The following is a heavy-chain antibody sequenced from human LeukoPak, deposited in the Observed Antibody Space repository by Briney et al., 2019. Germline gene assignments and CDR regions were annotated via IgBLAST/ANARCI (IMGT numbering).Heavy chain of an antibody. J-gene: IGHJ4*02. V-gene: IGHV1-8*01. D-gene: IGHD3-22*01. CDR1: RYTFTSYD. CDR2: MNPKTGRT. Sequence: ASVKVSCKTSRYTFTSYDINWVREAAGQGLEWMGWMNPKTGRTGFAQKFQGRLTMTRDTSISTAYMELSSLRSEDTAVYYCAGLSQTPDYYSNGGYYYLGYWGQGTPVTVSS. CDR3: AGLSQTPDYYSNGGYYYLGY.